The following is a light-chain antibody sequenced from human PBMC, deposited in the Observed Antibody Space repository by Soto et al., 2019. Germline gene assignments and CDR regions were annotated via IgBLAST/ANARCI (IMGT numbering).Light chain of an antibody. CDR1: QSIGKH. V-gene: IGKV1-39*01. J-gene: IGKJ5*01. Sequence: DIQMTQSPSSLSASVGATVTINCRASQSIGKHLNWYQQKPGKAPKFMIYSVSSLQSGVPSRFSGSGSGTDFTLTINSLQPEDVATYYCQQGYSSAITLGQGTRLEIK. CDR2: SVS. CDR3: QQGYSSAIT.